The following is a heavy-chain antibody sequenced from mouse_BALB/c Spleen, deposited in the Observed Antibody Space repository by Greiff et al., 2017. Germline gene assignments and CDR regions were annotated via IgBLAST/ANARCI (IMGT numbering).Heavy chain of an antibody. D-gene: IGHD2-4*01. V-gene: IGHV7-3*02. CDR3: ARDYDYGIAY. Sequence: EVQLQESGGGLVQPGGSLRLSCATSGFTFTDYYMSWVRQPPGKALEWLGFIRNKANGYATEYSASVKGRFTISRDNSQSILYLQMNTLRAEDSATYDCARDYDYGIAYWGQGTLVTVSA. CDR2: IRNKANGYAT. J-gene: IGHJ3*01. CDR1: GFTFTDYY.